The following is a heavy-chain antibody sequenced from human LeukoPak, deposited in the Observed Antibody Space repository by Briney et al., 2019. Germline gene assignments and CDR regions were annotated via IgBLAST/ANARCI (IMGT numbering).Heavy chain of an antibody. CDR3: ARDAYYDFWSGHLY. J-gene: IGHJ4*02. CDR1: GFTFSVYG. D-gene: IGHD3-3*01. Sequence: GGSLRLSCAASGFTFSVYGMHWVRQAPGKGLEWVAVISYDGSNKYYADSVKGRFTISRDNSKNTLYLQMNSLRAEGTAVYYCARDAYYDFWSGHLYWGQGTLVTVSS. V-gene: IGHV3-30*05. CDR2: ISYDGSNK.